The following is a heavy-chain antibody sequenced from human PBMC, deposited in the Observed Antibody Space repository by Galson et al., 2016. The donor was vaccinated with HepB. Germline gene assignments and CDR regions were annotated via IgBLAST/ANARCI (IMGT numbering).Heavy chain of an antibody. CDR3: TRRPADNYGMDV. J-gene: IGHJ6*02. D-gene: IGHD1-14*01. CDR1: GYTFTNYW. Sequence: QSGAEVKKPGESLKISCKGSGYTFTNYWIGWVRQMPRKGLEWMGIIFPGDSDTRYSPSFQGQVTFSADKSISTAYLQWSSLKASDTAMYYCTRRPADNYGMDVWGQGTTVTVSS. CDR2: IFPGDSDT. V-gene: IGHV5-51*03.